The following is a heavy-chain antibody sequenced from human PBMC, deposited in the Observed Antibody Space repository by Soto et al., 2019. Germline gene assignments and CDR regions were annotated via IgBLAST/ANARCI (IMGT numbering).Heavy chain of an antibody. J-gene: IGHJ4*02. D-gene: IGHD4-17*01. CDR1: GFTFSYYY. V-gene: IGHV3-11*01. Sequence: GGSLRLSCAASGFTFSYYYMSWIRQAPGKGLERVSYISSSGSTIYYADTVKGRFTISRDNAKNSLYLQMNSLKAEDTAVYYCARDPTVTTGYWGQGTLVTAPQ. CDR3: ARDPTVTTGY. CDR2: ISSSGSTI.